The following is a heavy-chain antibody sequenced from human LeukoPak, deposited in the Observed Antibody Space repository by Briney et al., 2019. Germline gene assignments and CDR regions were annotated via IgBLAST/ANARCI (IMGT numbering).Heavy chain of an antibody. J-gene: IGHJ4*02. CDR2: IYDSGST. Sequence: PSETLSLTCTVSGGSIRSYYWSWIRQPPGKGLEWVGYIYDSGSTNYNPSLKSRVTISVDMSKKQFSLKLSSVTAVDAAVYYCARTSSWYGPFGCWGQGTLVTVSS. CDR1: GGSIRSYY. V-gene: IGHV4-59*01. D-gene: IGHD6-13*01. CDR3: ARTSSWYGPFGC.